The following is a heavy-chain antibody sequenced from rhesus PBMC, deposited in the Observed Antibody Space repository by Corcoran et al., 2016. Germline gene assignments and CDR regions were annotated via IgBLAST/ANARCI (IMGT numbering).Heavy chain of an antibody. CDR2: IYGSAGGP. V-gene: IGHV4-106*01. D-gene: IGHD3-3*01. CDR3: ARAPNFWTVGGLDS. CDR1: GGSISDVYY. Sequence: QVQLQESGPGLVKPSETLSPTCAVPGGSISDVYYWSWIRQPPGKGLEWIGYIYGSAGGPNYNPSLKNRVTISINTSKNKSSLKLSSGTAADTAVYYCARAPNFWTVGGLDSWGQGVVVTVSS. J-gene: IGHJ6*01.